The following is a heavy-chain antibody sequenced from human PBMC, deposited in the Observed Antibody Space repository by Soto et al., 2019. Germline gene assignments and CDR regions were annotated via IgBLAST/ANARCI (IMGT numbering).Heavy chain of an antibody. CDR1: GGSFSGYY. V-gene: IGHV4-34*01. D-gene: IGHD6-13*01. Sequence: SETLSLTXAVYGGSFSGYYWSWIRQPPGKGLEWIGEINHSGSTNYNPSLKSRVTISVDTSKNQFSLKLSSVTAADTAVYYCARGPQGSSWYYFDYWGQGTLVTVSS. CDR3: ARGPQGSSWYYFDY. CDR2: INHSGST. J-gene: IGHJ4*02.